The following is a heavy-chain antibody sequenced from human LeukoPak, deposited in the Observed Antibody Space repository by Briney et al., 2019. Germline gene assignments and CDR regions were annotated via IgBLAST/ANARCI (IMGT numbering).Heavy chain of an antibody. CDR3: AKDDRWLQFCC. CDR2: IYSGGST. V-gene: IGHV3-66*01. J-gene: IGHJ4*02. Sequence: GGSLRLSCAASGFTVSSNYMSWVRQAPGKGLEWVSVIYSGGSTYYADSVKGRFTISRDNSKNTLYLQMNSLRAEDTAVYYCAKDDRWLQFCCWGQGTLVTVSA. CDR1: GFTVSSNY. D-gene: IGHD5-24*01.